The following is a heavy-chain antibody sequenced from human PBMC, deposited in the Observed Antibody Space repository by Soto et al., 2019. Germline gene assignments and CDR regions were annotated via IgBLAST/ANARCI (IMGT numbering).Heavy chain of an antibody. CDR1: GFTFSSYA. J-gene: IGHJ6*02. V-gene: IGHV3-30-3*01. CDR3: ARGYKQAAITMIVVVPLMHV. CDR2: ISYDGSNK. D-gene: IGHD3-22*01. Sequence: GGSLRLSCAASGFTFSSYAMHWVRQAPGKGLEWVAVISYDGSNKYYADSVKGRFTISRDNSKNTLYLQMNSLRAEDTAVYYCARGYKQAAITMIVVVPLMHVWGQGTPATVSS.